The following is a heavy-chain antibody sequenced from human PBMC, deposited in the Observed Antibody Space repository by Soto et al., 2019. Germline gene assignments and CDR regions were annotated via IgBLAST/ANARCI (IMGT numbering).Heavy chain of an antibody. D-gene: IGHD2-2*01. CDR3: AGGFVVVPAAIQHYYYYYGMDV. J-gene: IGHJ6*02. CDR2: IIPIFGTA. V-gene: IGHV1-69*06. CDR1: GGTFSSYA. Sequence: ASVKVSCKASGGTFSSYAISWVRQAPGQGLEWMGGIIPIFGTANYAQKFQGRVTITADKSTSTAYMELSSLRSEDTAAYYCAGGFVVVPAAIQHYYYYYGMDVWGQGTTVTVSS.